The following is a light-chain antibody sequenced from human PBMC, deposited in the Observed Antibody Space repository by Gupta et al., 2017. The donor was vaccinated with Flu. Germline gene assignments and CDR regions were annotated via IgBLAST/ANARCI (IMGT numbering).Light chain of an antibody. CDR1: QGISSF. V-gene: IGKV1-27*01. CDR2: AAP. Sequence: PSSLSASVGDRVTITCRASQGISSFLAWYQQKPGEVPKVLIYAAPILQSGVPSRFSGSGSGTDFTLTISSLQPEDVATYYCQKYNSAPYTFGQGTKLEIK. CDR3: QKYNSAPYT. J-gene: IGKJ2*01.